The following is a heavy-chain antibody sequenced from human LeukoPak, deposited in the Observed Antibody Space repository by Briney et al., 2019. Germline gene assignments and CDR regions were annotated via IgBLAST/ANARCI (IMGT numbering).Heavy chain of an antibody. V-gene: IGHV3-23*01. CDR3: AKQRRQWLVHSIDY. Sequence: PGGSLRLSCAASGFTFSSYAMSWVRQAPGKGLEWGSSISGSDSSTHYADSVKGRFTVSRDNSKNTLYLQMNSLRAEDTALYYCAKQRRQWLVHSIDYWGQGTLVTVSS. CDR1: GFTFSSYA. CDR2: ISGSDSST. D-gene: IGHD6-19*01. J-gene: IGHJ4*02.